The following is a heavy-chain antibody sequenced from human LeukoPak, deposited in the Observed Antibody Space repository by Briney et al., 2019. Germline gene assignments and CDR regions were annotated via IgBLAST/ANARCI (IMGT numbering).Heavy chain of an antibody. V-gene: IGHV3-30*04. CDR1: GFTFSSYA. J-gene: IGHJ4*02. D-gene: IGHD2-2*01. CDR3: ARGHCSSTSCSYYFDY. CDR2: ISYDGSNK. Sequence: GGTLRLSCAASGFTFSSYAMHWVRQAPGKGLEWLAVISYDGSNKYYADSVKGRFTISRDNSKNTLYLQMNSLRAEDTAVYYCARGHCSSTSCSYYFDYWGQGTLVTVSS.